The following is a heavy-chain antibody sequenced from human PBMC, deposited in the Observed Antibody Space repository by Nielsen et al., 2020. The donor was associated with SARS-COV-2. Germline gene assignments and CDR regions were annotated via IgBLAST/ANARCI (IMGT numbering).Heavy chain of an antibody. D-gene: IGHD6-13*01. J-gene: IGHJ4*02. CDR2: ISWNSGSI. CDR1: GFTFDDYA. CDR3: AKDLASPGIAAAGPFDY. V-gene: IGHV3-9*01. Sequence: SLKISCAASGFTFDDYAMHWVRQAPGKGLEWVSGISWNSGSIGYADSVKGRFTISRDNAKNSLYLQMNSLRAEDTALYYCAKDLASPGIAAAGPFDYWGQGTLVTASS.